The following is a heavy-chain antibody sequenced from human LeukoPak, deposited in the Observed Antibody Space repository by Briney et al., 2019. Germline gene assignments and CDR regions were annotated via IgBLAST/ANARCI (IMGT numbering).Heavy chain of an antibody. J-gene: IGHJ4*02. D-gene: IGHD1-26*01. Sequence: SETLSLTCTVSGGSISSYYWSWIRQPPGKGLEWIGYIYYSGSTNYSPSLKSRVTISVDTSKNQFSLKLSSVTAADTAVYYCARAAYSGSYYLHWGQGTLVTVSS. CDR3: ARAAYSGSYYLH. CDR2: IYYSGST. V-gene: IGHV4-59*01. CDR1: GGSISSYY.